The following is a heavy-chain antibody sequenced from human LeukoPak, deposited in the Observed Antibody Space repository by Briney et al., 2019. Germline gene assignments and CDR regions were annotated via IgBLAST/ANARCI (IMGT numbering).Heavy chain of an antibody. CDR2: ISSNGGST. CDR1: GFTFSTYA. Sequence: GGSLRLSCAASGFTFSTYAMTWVRQAPGKGLEWVSTISSNGGSTYYADSVKGRFTISRDNSKNTLYLQMNSLRAEDTAVYYCAKDPPGDYPTHFDYWGQGTLVTVSS. V-gene: IGHV3-23*01. D-gene: IGHD4-17*01. J-gene: IGHJ4*02. CDR3: AKDPPGDYPTHFDY.